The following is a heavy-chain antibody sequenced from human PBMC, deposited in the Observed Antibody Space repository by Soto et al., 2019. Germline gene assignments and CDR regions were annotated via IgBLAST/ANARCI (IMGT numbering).Heavy chain of an antibody. V-gene: IGHV4-59*11. CDR1: DDAISRHY. CDR3: ARNYGGNSQFFDL. CDR2: FFHTGTA. J-gene: IGHJ2*01. Sequence: QVQLQESGPGLVKPSETLSLNCSVSDDAISRHYWSWIRQSPGKGLEWLGYFFHTGTALYNPSLRSRVTMSVDTSKNQFSLKLTSVIPADTAVYFCARNYGGNSQFFDLWGRGTLVTVSS. D-gene: IGHD4-17*01.